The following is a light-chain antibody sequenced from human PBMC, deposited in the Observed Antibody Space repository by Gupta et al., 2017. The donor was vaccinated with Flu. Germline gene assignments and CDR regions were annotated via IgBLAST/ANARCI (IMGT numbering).Light chain of an antibody. CDR2: HAS. Sequence: DIQMTQFPSSLSASVGDRVTITCRASQDIANSLNWYQQKPGKPPKLLISHASNLQTGVPSRFGGSGSGTEFKFIISSLQPEDFATYYCQQYDNLPSITFGQGTRLEIK. CDR3: QQYDNLPSIT. CDR1: QDIANS. V-gene: IGKV1-33*01. J-gene: IGKJ5*01.